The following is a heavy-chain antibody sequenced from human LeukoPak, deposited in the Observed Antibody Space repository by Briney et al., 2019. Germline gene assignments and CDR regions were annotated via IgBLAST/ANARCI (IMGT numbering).Heavy chain of an antibody. V-gene: IGHV3-48*03. J-gene: IGHJ4*02. CDR2: ISSSGSTI. CDR3: ARGGKGLQLIGSFYDY. D-gene: IGHD1-1*01. Sequence: GGSLRLSCAASGFTFSSYEMNWVRQAPGKGLEWVSYISSSGSTIYYADSVKGRFTISRDNAKNSLYLQMSSLRSDDTAVYFCARGGKGLQLIGSFYDYWGQGTLVTVSS. CDR1: GFTFSSYE.